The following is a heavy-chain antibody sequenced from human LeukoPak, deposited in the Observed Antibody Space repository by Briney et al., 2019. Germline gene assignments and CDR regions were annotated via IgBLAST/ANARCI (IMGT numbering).Heavy chain of an antibody. CDR1: GGSISTYY. Sequence: SETLSLTCTVSGGSISTYYWSWIRQPAGEGLEWIGRVHSSGSTDYNPSLRSRVTMSVDTSKNQSSLNLRSVTAADTAVYYCAKEGRSSTPGYWGQGTLVTVSS. J-gene: IGHJ4*02. D-gene: IGHD2-15*01. CDR3: AKEGRSSTPGY. CDR2: VHSSGST. V-gene: IGHV4-4*07.